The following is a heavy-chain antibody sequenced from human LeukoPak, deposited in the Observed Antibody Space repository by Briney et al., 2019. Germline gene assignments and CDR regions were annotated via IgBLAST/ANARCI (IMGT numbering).Heavy chain of an antibody. CDR2: IYYSGST. J-gene: IGHJ4*02. V-gene: IGHV4-59*01. CDR1: GGSISSYY. CDR3: ARTPDYYDSSGYYPYFDY. D-gene: IGHD3-22*01. Sequence: SETLSLTCTVSGGSISSYYRSWIRQPPGKGLEWIGYIYYSGSTNYNPSLKSRVTISVDTSKNQFSLKLSSVTAADTAVYYCARTPDYYDSSGYYPYFDYWGQGTLVTVSS.